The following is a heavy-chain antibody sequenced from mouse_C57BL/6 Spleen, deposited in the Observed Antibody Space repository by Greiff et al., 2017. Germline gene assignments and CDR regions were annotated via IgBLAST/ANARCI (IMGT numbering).Heavy chain of an antibody. Sequence: EVQLQQSGPELVKPGASVKISCKASGYSFTGYYMNWVKQSPEKSLEWIGEINPSTGGTTYNQKFKAKATLTVDKSSSTAYMQLKSLTSEDSAVYYCARNYYDYGFADWGQGTLVTVSA. CDR1: GYSFTGYY. J-gene: IGHJ3*01. CDR2: INPSTGGT. D-gene: IGHD2-4*01. CDR3: ARNYYDYGFAD. V-gene: IGHV1-42*01.